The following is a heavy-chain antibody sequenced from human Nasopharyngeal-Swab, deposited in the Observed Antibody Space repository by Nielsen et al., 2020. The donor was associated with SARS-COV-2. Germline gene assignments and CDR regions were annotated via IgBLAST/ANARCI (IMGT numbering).Heavy chain of an antibody. CDR1: RLSLSSYA. J-gene: IGHJ3*02. D-gene: IGHD3-3*01. Sequence: LSPTCAASRLSLSSYAIHWVRQAPGKGLEYVSAISSNGVNTYYANSVKGRFTISRDNSNNTLYLQMGSLRAEDMAVYYCARSYYDFWSGYYYAFDIWGQGTMVTVSS. V-gene: IGHV3-64*01. CDR2: ISSNGVNT. CDR3: ARSYYDFWSGYYYAFDI.